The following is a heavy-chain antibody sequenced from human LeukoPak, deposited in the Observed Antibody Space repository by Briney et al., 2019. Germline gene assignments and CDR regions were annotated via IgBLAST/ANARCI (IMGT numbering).Heavy chain of an antibody. J-gene: IGHJ2*01. D-gene: IGHD4-17*01. CDR3: AGTTVTTDWYFDL. V-gene: IGHV4-39*07. CDR2: IYYSGST. Sequence: SENLSLNCTVSGGSISSSSYYWGWIRQPPGKGLELIGSIYYSGSTYYNPSLKSRVTISVDTSKHQFSLKLSSVTAADTAVYYCAGTTVTTDWYFDLWGRGTLVTVSS. CDR1: GGSISSSSYY.